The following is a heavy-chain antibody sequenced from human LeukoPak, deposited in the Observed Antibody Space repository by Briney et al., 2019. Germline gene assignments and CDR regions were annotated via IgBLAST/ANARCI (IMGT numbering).Heavy chain of an antibody. CDR1: GFTFSSYS. Sequence: GGSLRLSCAASGFTFSSYSMNWVRQAPGKGLEWVSVIYSGGSTYYADSVKGRFTISRDNSKNTLYLQMNSLRAEDTAVYYCARDGSESSSWYYWGQGTLVTVSS. CDR3: ARDGSESSSWYY. V-gene: IGHV3-53*01. CDR2: IYSGGST. J-gene: IGHJ4*02. D-gene: IGHD6-13*01.